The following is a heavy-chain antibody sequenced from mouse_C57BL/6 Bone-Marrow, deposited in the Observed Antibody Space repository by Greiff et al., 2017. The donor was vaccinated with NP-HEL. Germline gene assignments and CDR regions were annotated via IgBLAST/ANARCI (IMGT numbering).Heavy chain of an antibody. CDR3: TRKMDYYGRGAVDY. J-gene: IGHJ4*01. CDR2: IDPETGGT. D-gene: IGHD1-2*01. Sequence: VQLQQSGAELVRPGASVTLSCKASGYTFTDYEMHWVKQTPVHGLEWIGAIDPETGGTAYNQKFKGKAILTADKSSSTAYMELRILTSEDSAVYYCTRKMDYYGRGAVDYWGQGTSVTVSS. CDR1: GYTFTDYE. V-gene: IGHV1-15*01.